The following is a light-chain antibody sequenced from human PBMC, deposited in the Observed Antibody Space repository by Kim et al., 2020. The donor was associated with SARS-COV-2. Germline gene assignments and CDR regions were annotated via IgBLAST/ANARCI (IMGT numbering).Light chain of an antibody. Sequence: IASRLAWFQQRPGEAPKLLIYRATDLETGVSLRFSGSGSGTEFTLTINGLQPEDFATYYCLQAYNFPRTLGQGTKVDIK. V-gene: IGKV1-12*01. CDR3: LQAYNFPRT. CDR2: RAT. CDR1: IASR. J-gene: IGKJ1*01.